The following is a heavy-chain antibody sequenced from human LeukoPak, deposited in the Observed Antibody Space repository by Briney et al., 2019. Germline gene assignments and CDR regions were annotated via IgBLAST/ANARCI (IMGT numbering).Heavy chain of an antibody. J-gene: IGHJ4*02. CDR2: ISGSGGST. CDR1: GFTFSSYA. V-gene: IGHV3-23*01. D-gene: IGHD3-10*01. CDR3: AKHVGLNIWFGELSTPFDY. Sequence: GGSLRLSCAASGFTFSSYAMSWVRQAPGKGLEWVSAISGSGGSTYYADSVKGRFTISRDNSKNTLYLQMNSLRAEDTAVYYCAKHVGLNIWFGELSTPFDYWGQGTLVTVSS.